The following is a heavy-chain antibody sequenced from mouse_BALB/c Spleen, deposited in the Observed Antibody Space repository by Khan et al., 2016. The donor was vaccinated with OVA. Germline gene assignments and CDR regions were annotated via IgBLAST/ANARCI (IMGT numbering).Heavy chain of an antibody. V-gene: IGHV5-15*02. J-gene: IGHJ3*01. CDR3: ARGGFAY. CDR1: GFTFIDYG. CDR2: ISSVAYSI. Sequence: EVALVESGGGLVQPGGSRKLSCAASGFTFIDYGMAWVRQTPGKGPEGIAFISSVAYSIYYADTVTGRFTISRENAKNTLYLEMSSLRSDDTAMYYCARGGFAYWGQGTLVTVSA.